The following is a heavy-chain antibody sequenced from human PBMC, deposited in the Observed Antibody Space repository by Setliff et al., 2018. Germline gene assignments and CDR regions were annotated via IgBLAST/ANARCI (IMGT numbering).Heavy chain of an antibody. Sequence: PSETLSLTCTVSGGSISSSDFYWGWIRQPPGKGLEWIGHIYSEGTTNYSPSLRSRVTISVDKSKNQFALDLTSVTAEDTAVYYCARMSGFQYIDVWDKGTTVTVSS. D-gene: IGHD3-3*01. CDR2: IYSEGTT. CDR1: GGSISSSDFY. CDR3: ARMSGFQYIDV. J-gene: IGHJ6*03. V-gene: IGHV4-61*05.